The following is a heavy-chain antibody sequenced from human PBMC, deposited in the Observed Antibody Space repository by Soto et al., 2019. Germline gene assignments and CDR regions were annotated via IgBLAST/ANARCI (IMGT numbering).Heavy chain of an antibody. CDR1: GVTFSNYW. D-gene: IGHD3-9*01. CDR2: IKQDGSEK. V-gene: IGHV3-7*05. Sequence: EVQLVESGGGLVQPGGSLRLSCAASGVTFSNYWMSWVRQAPGKGLEWVANIKQDGSEKYYVDSVKGRFTISRDDAKNSLYLQMNSLRVEDTDVYYCARDFRLLNYWGQGTLVTVSS. J-gene: IGHJ4*02. CDR3: ARDFRLLNY.